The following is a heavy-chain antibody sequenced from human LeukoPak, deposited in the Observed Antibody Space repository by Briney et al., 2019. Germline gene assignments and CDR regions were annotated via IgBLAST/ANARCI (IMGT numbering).Heavy chain of an antibody. CDR2: INHSGST. J-gene: IGHJ6*02. CDR1: GGSFSGYY. D-gene: IGHD2-2*01. CDR3: ARLGYCSSTSCSTYYYYGMDV. V-gene: IGHV4-34*01. Sequence: WATRSLSGAVGGGSFSGYYWSGSRPPPGKGQEGSGEINHSGSTNSTPSLQSRLPISVDTSKTQFSLKLRSVPAADTAVYYCARLGYCSSTSCSTYYYYGMDVWGQGTTVTVSS.